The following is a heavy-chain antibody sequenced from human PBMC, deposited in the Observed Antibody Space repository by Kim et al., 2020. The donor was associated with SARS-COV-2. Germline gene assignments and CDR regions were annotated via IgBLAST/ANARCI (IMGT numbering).Heavy chain of an antibody. Sequence: GGSLRLSCAASGFTFSDSAMSWVRQAPGKGLEWVAGISCDGRDNDSEYSEKGRFRISRYNYKSTMTLQLKSQSVEVAAVYYYSRGKSYDYVSLTDYY. CDR3: SRGKSYDYVSLTDYY. D-gene: IGHD3-16*01. V-gene: IGHV3-30-3*01. CDR2: ISCDGRDN. J-gene: IGHJ6*03. CDR1: GFTFSDSA.